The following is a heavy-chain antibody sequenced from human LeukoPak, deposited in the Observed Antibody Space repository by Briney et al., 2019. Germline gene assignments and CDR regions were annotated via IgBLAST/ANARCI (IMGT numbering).Heavy chain of an antibody. CDR3: ARVQGGGYRTADY. Sequence: GGSLRLSCAASGFTFSSYGMSWVRQAPGKGLDWVAVILENGSNQYYADSVRGRFTISRDNSKNTLFLQMNCLRGEDTAMYYCARVQGGGYRTADYWGQGTLVTVSS. V-gene: IGHV3-30*03. CDR2: ILENGSNQ. D-gene: IGHD6-19*01. CDR1: GFTFSSYG. J-gene: IGHJ4*02.